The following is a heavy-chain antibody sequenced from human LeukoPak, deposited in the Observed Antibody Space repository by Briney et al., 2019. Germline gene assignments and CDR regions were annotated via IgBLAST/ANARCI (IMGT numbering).Heavy chain of an antibody. CDR3: ARDQERSSGWYPGYFQH. V-gene: IGHV1-46*01. CDR2: INPSGGST. J-gene: IGHJ1*01. D-gene: IGHD6-19*01. Sequence: ASVKVSCKASGYTFTSYGISWVRQAPGQGLEWMGIINPSGGSTSYAQKFQGRVTMTRDTSTSTVYMELSSLRSEDTAVYYCARDQERSSGWYPGYFQHWGQGTLVTVSS. CDR1: GYTFTSYG.